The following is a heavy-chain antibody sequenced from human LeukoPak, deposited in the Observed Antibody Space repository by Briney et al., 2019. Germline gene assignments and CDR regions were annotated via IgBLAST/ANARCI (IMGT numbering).Heavy chain of an antibody. CDR1: GFTFSSYS. J-gene: IGHJ5*02. CDR3: ARDIDGYNFGTFDP. V-gene: IGHV3-21*01. Sequence: PGGSLRLSYAASGFTFSSYSMNWVRQAPGKGLEWVSSISSSSSYIYYADSVKGRFTISRDNAKNSLYLQMNSLRAEDAAVYYCARDIDGYNFGTFDPWGQGTLVTVSS. CDR2: ISSSSSYI. D-gene: IGHD5-24*01.